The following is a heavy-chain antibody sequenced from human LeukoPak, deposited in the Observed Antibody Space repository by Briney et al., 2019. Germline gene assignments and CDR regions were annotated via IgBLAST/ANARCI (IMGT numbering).Heavy chain of an antibody. D-gene: IGHD3-3*01. CDR1: GGSISSSSYY. Sequence: SETLSLTCTVSGGSISSSSYYWGWIRQPPGKGLEWIGSIYYSGSTYYNPSLKSRVTISVDTSKNQFSLKLSSVTATDTAVYYCARVITIFGVVILMYFDYWGQGTLVTVSS. CDR3: ARVITIFGVVILMYFDY. V-gene: IGHV4-39*01. CDR2: IYYSGST. J-gene: IGHJ4*02.